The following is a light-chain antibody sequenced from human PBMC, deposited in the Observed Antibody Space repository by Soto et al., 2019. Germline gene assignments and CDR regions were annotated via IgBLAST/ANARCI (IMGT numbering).Light chain of an antibody. CDR1: QSVSSY. J-gene: IGKJ4*01. CDR2: DAS. V-gene: IGKV3-11*01. CDR3: QQRSNWPLT. Sequence: EIVLTQSPATLSLSPGERATLSCRASQSVSSYLAWYQQKPGQAPRLLIYDASNRATGIPARFSGSGSGTDFTLTNSSLEPEEFAVYYCQQRSNWPLTFGGGTKVEIK.